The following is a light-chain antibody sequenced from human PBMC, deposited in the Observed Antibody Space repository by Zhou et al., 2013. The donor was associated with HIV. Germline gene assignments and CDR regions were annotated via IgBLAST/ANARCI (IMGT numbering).Light chain of an antibody. CDR2: KAS. J-gene: IGKJ1*01. CDR3: HQYNSYRT. CDR1: QSIGSW. V-gene: IGKV1-5*03. Sequence: DIQMTQSPSTLSASVGDRVTITCRASQSIGSWLAWYQQKPGKAPKLLIYKASSLESGVPSRFSGSGSGTEFTLTISSLQPDDFATYYCHQYNSYRTFGQGTKV.